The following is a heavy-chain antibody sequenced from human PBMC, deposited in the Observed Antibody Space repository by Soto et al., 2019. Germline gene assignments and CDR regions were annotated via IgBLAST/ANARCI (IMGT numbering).Heavy chain of an antibody. CDR3: AVRFSSSSYYRESDY. CDR1: GGSISSSSYY. D-gene: IGHD6-6*01. V-gene: IGHV4-39*01. CDR2: TYYSGST. J-gene: IGHJ4*02. Sequence: PSETLSLTCTVSGGSISSSSYYWGWIRQPPGKGLEWIGSTYYSGSTYYNPSLKSRVTISVDTSKNQFSLKLSSVTAADTAVYYCAVRFSSSSYYRESDYWGQGTLVTVSS.